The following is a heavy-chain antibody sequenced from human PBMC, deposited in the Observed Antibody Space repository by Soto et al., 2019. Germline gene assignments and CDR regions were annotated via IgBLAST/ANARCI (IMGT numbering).Heavy chain of an antibody. Sequence: ASVKVSCKASGYTFTSYYMHWVRQAPGQGLEWMGITNPSGGSTSYAQKFQGRVTMTRDTSTSTVYMELSSLRSEDTAVYYCARSYYDSSGYHDGAFDIWGQGTMVTVSS. D-gene: IGHD3-22*01. V-gene: IGHV1-46*01. J-gene: IGHJ3*02. CDR3: ARSYYDSSGYHDGAFDI. CDR2: TNPSGGST. CDR1: GYTFTSYY.